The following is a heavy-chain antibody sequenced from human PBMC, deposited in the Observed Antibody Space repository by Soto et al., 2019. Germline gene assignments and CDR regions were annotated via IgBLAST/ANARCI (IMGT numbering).Heavy chain of an antibody. J-gene: IGHJ4*02. Sequence: QVQLVQSGSEVKKPGSSVKVSCKASGGSFSSNPISWVRQAPGQGLEWMAGIIPIFATVHYAQKCQGRVTITADESTRTAYMELTSLRSEDTAVYCCARGGRGYSSAPRYYFDYWGQGTLVTVSS. CDR3: ARGGRGYSSAPRYYFDY. D-gene: IGHD5-18*01. CDR1: GGSFSSNP. CDR2: IIPIFATV. V-gene: IGHV1-69*01.